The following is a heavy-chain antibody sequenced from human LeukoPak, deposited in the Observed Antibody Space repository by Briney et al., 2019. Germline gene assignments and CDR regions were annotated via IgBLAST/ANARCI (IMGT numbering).Heavy chain of an antibody. V-gene: IGHV4-39*07. D-gene: IGHD6-19*01. Sequence: PSETLSLTCTVSGGSISSSSYYWGWIRQPPGKGLERIGSIYYSGSTYYNPSLKSRVTISVDTSKNQFSLKLSSVTAADTAVYYCARAGYSSGWSPGPDYWGQGTLVTVSS. CDR2: IYYSGST. CDR3: ARAGYSSGWSPGPDY. J-gene: IGHJ4*02. CDR1: GGSISSSSYY.